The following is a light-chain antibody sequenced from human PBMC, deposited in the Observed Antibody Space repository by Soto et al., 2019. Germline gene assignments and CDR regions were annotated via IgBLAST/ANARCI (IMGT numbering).Light chain of an antibody. CDR2: EVS. J-gene: IGLJ1*01. CDR1: SSDVGGYNY. Sequence: QSVLTQPASVSGSPGQSITISCTGTSSDVGGYNYVSWYQQHPGKAPKLMIYEVSNRPSGVSNRFSGSKSGNTASLTISGLQAEDEADYYCSSYVGRNSYVFGTGTKV. CDR3: SSYVGRNSYV. V-gene: IGLV2-14*01.